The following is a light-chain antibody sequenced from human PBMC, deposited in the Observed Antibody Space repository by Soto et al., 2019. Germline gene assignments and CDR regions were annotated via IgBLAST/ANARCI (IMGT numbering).Light chain of an antibody. CDR3: QQYNNWPSLT. CDR2: DAS. CDR1: QSVSSSY. V-gene: IGKV3-20*01. Sequence: EIVLTQSPGTLSLSPGERATLSCRASQSVSSSYLAWYQQKPGQAPRLLIYDASNRATGIPARLSGSGSGTDFTLTISSLEPEDFAVYYCQQYNNWPSLTFGGGTKVDIK. J-gene: IGKJ4*01.